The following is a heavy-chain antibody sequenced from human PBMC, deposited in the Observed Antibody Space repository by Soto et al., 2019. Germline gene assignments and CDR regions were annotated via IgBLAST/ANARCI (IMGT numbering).Heavy chain of an antibody. D-gene: IGHD3-3*01. CDR1: GYPVPAYY. V-gene: IGHV1-2*02. Sequence: QLHLVQSGAVVKKPGASVTVSCSASGYPVPAYYMHWVRQAPGRGLEWMGGINPATGAAKYTQTFQGRVTMTRDTSTSTVFMELSGLTSEDTAVFYCARGGGVGVAGSAAFDMWGQGTLVTVSS. J-gene: IGHJ3*02. CDR2: INPATGAA. CDR3: ARGGGVGVAGSAAFDM.